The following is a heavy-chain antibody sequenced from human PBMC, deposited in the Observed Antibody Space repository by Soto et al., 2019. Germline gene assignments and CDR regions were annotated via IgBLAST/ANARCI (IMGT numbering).Heavy chain of an antibody. CDR1: GGTFNTYA. D-gene: IGHD3-10*01. CDR2: LIPIFGKA. V-gene: IGHV1-69*01. J-gene: IGHJ6*02. CDR3: ARSSVAPQSHAYDMDF. Sequence: QVQVVQSGAEVKKPGSSVKVSCRTSGGTFNTYAVSWVRQAPGHGLEWMGGLIPIFGKANYAQRFQGRVTIPADESTSSAFMELNTLRSEDTAVYYCARSSVAPQSHAYDMDFWGLGTPVTLSS.